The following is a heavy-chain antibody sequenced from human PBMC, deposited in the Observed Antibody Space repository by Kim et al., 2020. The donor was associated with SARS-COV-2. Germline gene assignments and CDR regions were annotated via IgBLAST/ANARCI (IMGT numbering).Heavy chain of an antibody. Sequence: PALTRRVTISVEPSKNQFSLKLSSVTAADTAVYYCARGPGGYSYARPFDYWGQGTLVTVSS. D-gene: IGHD5-18*01. V-gene: IGHV4-34*01. CDR3: ARGPGGYSYARPFDY. J-gene: IGHJ4*02.